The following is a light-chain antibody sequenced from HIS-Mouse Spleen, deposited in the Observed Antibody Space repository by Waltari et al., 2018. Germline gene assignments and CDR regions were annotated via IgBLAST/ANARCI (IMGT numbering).Light chain of an antibody. CDR2: GVS. CDR1: SRDVGGYNY. J-gene: IGLJ1*01. V-gene: IGLV2-8*01. CDR3: SSYAGSNNYV. Sequence: QSALTQPPSASGSPGQSVTISCTGTSRDVGGYNYVSWYQQHPGKAPKLMIYGVSKRPSGVPDRFSGSKSGNTASLTVSGLQAEDEADYYCSSYAGSNNYVFGTGTKVTVL.